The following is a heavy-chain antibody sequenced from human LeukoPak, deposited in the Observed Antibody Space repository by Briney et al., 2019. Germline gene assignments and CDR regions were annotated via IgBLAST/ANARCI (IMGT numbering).Heavy chain of an antibody. Sequence: ASVKVSCKASGYTFTSYYMHWVRQAPGQGLEWMGWVNPNSGATNYAQKFQGRVTMTRDTSITTAYMELSRLRSDDTAVYYCARSAPTLTYDILTGYLGYWGQGTLVTVSS. CDR3: ARSAPTLTYDILTGYLGY. V-gene: IGHV1-2*02. CDR2: VNPNSGAT. CDR1: GYTFTSYY. J-gene: IGHJ4*02. D-gene: IGHD3-9*01.